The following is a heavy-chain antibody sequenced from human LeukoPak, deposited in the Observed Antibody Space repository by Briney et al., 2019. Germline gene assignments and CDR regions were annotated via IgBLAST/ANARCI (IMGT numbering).Heavy chain of an antibody. Sequence: PSETLSLTCAVYGGSFSGYYWSWIRQPPGKGLEWIGEINHSGSTNYNPSLKSRVTISVDTSKNQFSLKLSSVTAADTAVYYCARDAEYYYDSSGSHSDAFDIWGQGTMVTVSS. V-gene: IGHV4-34*01. D-gene: IGHD3-22*01. CDR1: GGSFSGYY. CDR3: ARDAEYYYDSSGSHSDAFDI. CDR2: INHSGST. J-gene: IGHJ3*02.